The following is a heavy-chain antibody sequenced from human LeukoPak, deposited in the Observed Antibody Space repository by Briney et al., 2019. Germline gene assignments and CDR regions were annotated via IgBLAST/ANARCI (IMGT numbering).Heavy chain of an antibody. V-gene: IGHV4-38-2*02. CDR2: IYHSGST. J-gene: IGHJ4*02. Sequence: PSETLSLTCSVSGYAISSGYFWGWIRPPPGKGLEWIGTIYHSGSTYYNPSLKSRVTISVDTSKNQFSLKLSSVTAADTAVYYCARFRRWLQGFDYWGQGTLVTVSS. CDR1: GYAISSGYF. CDR3: ARFRRWLQGFDY. D-gene: IGHD5-24*01.